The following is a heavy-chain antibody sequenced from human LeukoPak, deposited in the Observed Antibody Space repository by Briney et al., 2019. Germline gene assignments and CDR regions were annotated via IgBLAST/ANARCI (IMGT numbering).Heavy chain of an antibody. J-gene: IGHJ4*02. Sequence: GGSLRLSCAASGFTFSSYAMSWVRQAPGKGLEWVSAISGSGGSTYYAGSVKGRFTISRDNSKNTLYLQMNSLRAEDTAVYYCANYFDWLLPGYWDQGTLVTVSS. CDR1: GFTFSSYA. CDR3: ANYFDWLLPGY. V-gene: IGHV3-23*01. D-gene: IGHD3-9*01. CDR2: ISGSGGST.